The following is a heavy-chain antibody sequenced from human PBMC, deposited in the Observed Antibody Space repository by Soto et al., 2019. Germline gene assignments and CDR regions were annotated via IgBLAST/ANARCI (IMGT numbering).Heavy chain of an antibody. CDR1: GFTFSSYW. D-gene: IGHD3-9*01. Sequence: PGGSLRLSCAASGFTFSSYWMHWVRQAPGKGLVWVSRINSDGSSTSYADSVKGRFTISRDNAKNTLYLQTNSLRAEDTAVYYCARDAPPRLRYFDWLPYYFDYWGQGTLVTVSS. V-gene: IGHV3-74*01. CDR3: ARDAPPRLRYFDWLPYYFDY. J-gene: IGHJ4*02. CDR2: INSDGSST.